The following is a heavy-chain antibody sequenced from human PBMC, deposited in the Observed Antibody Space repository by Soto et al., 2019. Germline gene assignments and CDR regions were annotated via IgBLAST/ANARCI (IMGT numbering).Heavy chain of an antibody. CDR1: GYTLAELS. D-gene: IGHD2-2*01. Sequence: ASVKVSCKVSGYTLAELSMHWVRQAPGKGLEWMGGFDPEDGETIYAQKFQGRVTMTEDTSTDTAYMELSSLRSEDTAVYYCATVEVPAASVWELNFDYWGQGTLVTVSS. J-gene: IGHJ4*02. CDR3: ATVEVPAASVWELNFDY. CDR2: FDPEDGET. V-gene: IGHV1-24*01.